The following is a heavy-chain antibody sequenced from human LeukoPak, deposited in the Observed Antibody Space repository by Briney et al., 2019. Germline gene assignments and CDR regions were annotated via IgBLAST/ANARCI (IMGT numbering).Heavy chain of an antibody. CDR1: GFTFSSYG. CDR2: IWYDGSNK. CDR3: ARGPVGVSSWYSANLPPKDNWFDP. V-gene: IGHV3-33*01. Sequence: PGRSLRLSCAASGFTFSSYGTHWVRQAPGKGLEWVAVIWYDGSNKYYADSVKGRFTISRDNSKNTLYLQMNSLRAEDTAVYYCARGPVGVSSWYSANLPPKDNWFDPWGQGTLVTVSS. J-gene: IGHJ5*02. D-gene: IGHD6-13*01.